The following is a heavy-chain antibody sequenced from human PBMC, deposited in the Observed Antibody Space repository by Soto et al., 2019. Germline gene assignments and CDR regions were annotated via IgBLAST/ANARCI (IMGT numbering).Heavy chain of an antibody. CDR2: IKSRADGGTK. V-gene: IGHV3-15*01. CDR1: GFTFSHAW. CDR3: TVVKRWEQYSTSVYWFDP. J-gene: IGHJ5*02. D-gene: IGHD1-26*01. Sequence: EMHLVDSGGGLVKPGGSLRLSCAASGFTFSHAWMSWVRQAPGKGLEWVGRIKSRADGGTKDYGAPVRGRFTISRDDSENRLYVQLNSLNTEDTAVYYCTVVKRWEQYSTSVYWFDPWDPGTLVTSS.